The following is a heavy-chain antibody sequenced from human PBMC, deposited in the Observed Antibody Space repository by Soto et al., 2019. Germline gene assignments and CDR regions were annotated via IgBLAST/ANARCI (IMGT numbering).Heavy chain of an antibody. CDR1: GYIFLNYG. V-gene: IGHV1-18*01. CDR2: ISPYTGNT. Sequence: QVQLVQSGDEVKKPGGSVKVSSKASGYIFLNYGIAWVRQAPGEGLEWMGWISPYTGNTHSATKVQGRLTMTTDTSTSTAYMDLGSLTSDDTAVYYCVMVDNYVTPTPQDVWGQGTTVTVSS. J-gene: IGHJ6*02. CDR3: VMVDNYVTPTPQDV. D-gene: IGHD3-16*01.